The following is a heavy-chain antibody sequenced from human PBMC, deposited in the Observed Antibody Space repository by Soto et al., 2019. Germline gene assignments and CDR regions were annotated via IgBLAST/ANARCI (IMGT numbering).Heavy chain of an antibody. D-gene: IGHD5-18*01. CDR1: GGSINSDGYY. V-gene: IGHV4-31*03. J-gene: IGHJ4*01. CDR3: ARESYSFGRAFDI. Sequence: SETLSLTCTVSGGSINSDGYYWSWFRQHPEKGLEWIGYINYRGTTYYNPSLESRLTISVDTSENQFSLQLTSVIAADTALYYCARESYSFGRAFDIWGHGTLVT. CDR2: INYRGTT.